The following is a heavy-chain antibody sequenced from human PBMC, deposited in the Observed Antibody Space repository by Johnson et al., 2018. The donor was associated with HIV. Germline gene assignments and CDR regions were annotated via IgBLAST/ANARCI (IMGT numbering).Heavy chain of an antibody. CDR1: GFTFDDHG. CDR2: INWNGGSK. D-gene: IGHD2-15*01. CDR3: VRGIVVVVAAGRADAFDI. V-gene: IGHV3-20*04. J-gene: IGHJ3*02. Sequence: AQLVESGGGVVRPGGSLRLSCAASGFTFDDHGMSWVRQVPGKGLEWVSGINWNGGSKDYADSVKGRFTISRDNAKNSLYLQMNSLRAEDTALYYCVRGIVVVVAAGRADAFDIWGQGTMVTVSS.